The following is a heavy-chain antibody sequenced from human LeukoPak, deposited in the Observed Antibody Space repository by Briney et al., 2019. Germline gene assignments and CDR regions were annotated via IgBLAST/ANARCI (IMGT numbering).Heavy chain of an antibody. CDR3: AKEKYSTGWHPEGH. CDR2: ISASGGDT. J-gene: IGHJ4*02. V-gene: IGHV3-23*01. Sequence: GGSLRLSCAASGFTFSSYAMSWVRQAPGKGLEWVSGISASGGDTYYADSVKGRFSISRDNSRNTLYLQMDSLRAEDTALYYCAKEKYSTGWHPEGHWGQGTLVTVSS. D-gene: IGHD6-19*01. CDR1: GFTFSSYA.